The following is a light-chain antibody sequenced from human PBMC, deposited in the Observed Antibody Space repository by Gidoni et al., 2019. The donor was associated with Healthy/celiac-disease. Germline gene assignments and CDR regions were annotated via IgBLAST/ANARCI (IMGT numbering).Light chain of an antibody. CDR1: QGISSY. CDR2: AAS. CDR3: QQLNSYPPVT. J-gene: IGKJ3*01. Sequence: DIQLTQSPSFLSASVGDRVTITCWASQGISSYLAWYQQKPGKAPKLLIYAASTLQSGVPSRFSGSGSGTEFTLTLSSLQPEDFATYYCQQLNSYPPVTFGPGTKVDIK. V-gene: IGKV1-9*01.